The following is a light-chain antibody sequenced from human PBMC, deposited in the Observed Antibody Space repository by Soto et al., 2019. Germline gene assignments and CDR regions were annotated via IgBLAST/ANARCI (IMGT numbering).Light chain of an antibody. V-gene: IGLV2-8*01. J-gene: IGLJ2*01. Sequence: QSVLTQPPSASGSPGQSVTISCTGTSSDVGGHNYVSWYQQHPGKAPKLMIYEVSKRPSGVPDRFSGSKSGNTASLTVSGLQAEDEDDYYCSSYAGSNNLVFGGGTKLTVL. CDR3: SSYAGSNNLV. CDR2: EVS. CDR1: SSDVGGHNY.